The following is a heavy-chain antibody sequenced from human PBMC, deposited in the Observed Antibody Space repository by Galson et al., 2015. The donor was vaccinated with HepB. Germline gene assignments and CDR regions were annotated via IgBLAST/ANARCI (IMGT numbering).Heavy chain of an antibody. CDR2: ISYDGRRK. J-gene: IGHJ4*02. CDR3: AKEGEAVVGNSPGFDY. V-gene: IGHV3-30*18. Sequence: SLRLSCAASGFIFSNYAMHWVRQVPGKGLEWMAFISYDGRRKLYADSVKGRITISRENFRNTLYLQVDSLRTDDTAVYYCAKEGEAVVGNSPGFDYWGQGTLVTVSS. D-gene: IGHD4-23*01. CDR1: GFIFSNYA.